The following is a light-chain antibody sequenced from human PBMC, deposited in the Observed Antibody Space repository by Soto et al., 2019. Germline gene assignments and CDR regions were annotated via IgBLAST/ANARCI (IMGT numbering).Light chain of an antibody. V-gene: IGKV3-15*01. CDR2: GVS. J-gene: IGKJ4*01. CDR1: QSVTNSN. Sequence: EIVMTQSPATLSVSPGERATLSCRASQSVTNSNLAWYQQKLGQAPRLLIYGVSTRATGVPDRFSGSGSGTEFTLTISSLQSEDFAVYYCQQYSSWQLTFGGGTKVEIK. CDR3: QQYSSWQLT.